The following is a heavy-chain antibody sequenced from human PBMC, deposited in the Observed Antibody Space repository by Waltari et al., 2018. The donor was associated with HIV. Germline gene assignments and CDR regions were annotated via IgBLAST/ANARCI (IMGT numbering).Heavy chain of an antibody. J-gene: IGHJ6*02. D-gene: IGHD3-3*01. V-gene: IGHV4-39*01. CDR1: GGSITSASHY. Sequence: QLQLQESGPGLVKTSETLSLVCTVSGGSITSASHYWGWIRQPPGKGLAWIANIYYSGTAYYNPALRSRLTRAVDTSNNQFSLRVSSVTAADTAVYFCARLTDFKSGSNYYGVDVWGQGTTVTVSS. CDR3: ARLTDFKSGSNYYGVDV. CDR2: IYYSGTA.